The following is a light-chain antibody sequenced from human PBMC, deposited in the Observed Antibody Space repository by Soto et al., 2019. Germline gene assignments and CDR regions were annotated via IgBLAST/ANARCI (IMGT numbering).Light chain of an antibody. CDR2: GAS. V-gene: IGKV3-15*01. Sequence: EIVMTQSPATLSVSPGERATLSCRASQSVGTNLAWYQQRPGQAPGLLISGASNRTTGIPARFSGSGSGTDFTLTISSLQSEDFAIYYCHQYDDLLQVTFGGGTKLEVK. CDR1: QSVGTN. J-gene: IGKJ4*01. CDR3: HQYDDLLQVT.